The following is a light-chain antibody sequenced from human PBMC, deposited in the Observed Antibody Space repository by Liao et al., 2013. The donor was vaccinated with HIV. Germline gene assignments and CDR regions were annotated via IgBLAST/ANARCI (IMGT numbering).Light chain of an antibody. CDR1: NIGSNS. V-gene: IGLV3-21*04. CDR3: QVWDSSSDHWV. Sequence: SYELTQPPSVSVAPGKTATITCGGNNIGSNSVHWYQQKPGQAPVLVIYYDNDRPSGIPERFSGSNSGNTATLTISRVEGGDEADYYCQVWDSSSDHWVFGGGTKLTVL. CDR2: YDN. J-gene: IGLJ3*02.